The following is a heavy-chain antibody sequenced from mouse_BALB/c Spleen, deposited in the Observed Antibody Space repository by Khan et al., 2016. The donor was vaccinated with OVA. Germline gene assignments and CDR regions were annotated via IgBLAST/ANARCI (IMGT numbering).Heavy chain of an antibody. V-gene: IGHV2-2*02. CDR2: IWSAGST. J-gene: IGHJ3*01. D-gene: IGHD2-4*01. CDR3: VRRGYDYGRGALFAY. CDR1: GFSLANYS. Sequence: QVQLKQSGPGLVQPSQSLSITCTVSGFSLANYSVHWVRQSPGKGLEWLGVIWSAGSTDYNAAFMSRLTINKDNSRSHVFFKMNSLQPNDTAIYYCVRRGYDYGRGALFAYWGQGTLVTVSA.